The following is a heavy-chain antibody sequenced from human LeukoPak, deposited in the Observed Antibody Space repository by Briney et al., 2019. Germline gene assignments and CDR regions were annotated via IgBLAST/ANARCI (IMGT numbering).Heavy chain of an antibody. D-gene: IGHD2-21*02. CDR3: ARLHCGGDCYSLNWFDP. Sequence: PSETLSLTCAVSGGSIGSGGYSWSWIRQPPGKGLEWIGYIYHSGSTYYNPSLKSRVTISVDRSKNQFSLKLSSVTAADTAVYYCARLHCGGDCYSLNWFDPWGQGTLVIVSS. V-gene: IGHV4-30-2*01. CDR1: GGSIGSGGYS. CDR2: IYHSGST. J-gene: IGHJ5*02.